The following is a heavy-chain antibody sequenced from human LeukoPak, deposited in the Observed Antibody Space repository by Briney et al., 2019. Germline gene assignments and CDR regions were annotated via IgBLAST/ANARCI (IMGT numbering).Heavy chain of an antibody. CDR3: ARGSYGETYY. CDR2: ISAYNGNT. D-gene: IGHD4-17*01. Sequence: ASVRVSCKASGYNFISYDISWVRQAPGQGLEWMGWISAYNGNTNYAQKLQGRVTMTTDTSTSTAYMELRSLRSDDTAVYYCARGSYGETYYWGQGTLVTVSS. J-gene: IGHJ4*02. CDR1: GYNFISYD. V-gene: IGHV1-18*01.